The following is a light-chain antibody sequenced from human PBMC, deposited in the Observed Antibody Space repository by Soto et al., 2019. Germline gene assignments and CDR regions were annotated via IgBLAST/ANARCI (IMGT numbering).Light chain of an antibody. CDR1: QSISSY. CDR2: HAS. J-gene: IGKJ5*01. Sequence: DIQMTQSPSSLSSSVRXRXXXXXXASQSISSYLNWYQQKPGKAPKLLIYHASNLETGVPSRFSGSGSGTDFTFTISSLQPEDSATYYCQQYENLPITFGQGTRLEIK. V-gene: IGKV1-33*01. CDR3: QQYENLPIT.